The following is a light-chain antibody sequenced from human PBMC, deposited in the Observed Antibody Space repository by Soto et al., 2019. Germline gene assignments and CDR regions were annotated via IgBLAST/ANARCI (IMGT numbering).Light chain of an antibody. V-gene: IGLV1-44*01. CDR1: SSNIGSNT. Sequence: QSVLTQPPSASGTPGQRVTISCSGSSSNIGSNTVNWYQQLPGTAAKLLIYSNNQRPSGVTDRFSVSKSGTSASLAISGLQSEDEADYYCAAWDDSLNGVVFGGGTKLTVL. J-gene: IGLJ2*01. CDR2: SNN. CDR3: AAWDDSLNGVV.